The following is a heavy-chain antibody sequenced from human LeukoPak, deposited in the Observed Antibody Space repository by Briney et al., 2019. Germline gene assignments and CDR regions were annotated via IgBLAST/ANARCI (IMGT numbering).Heavy chain of an antibody. CDR3: ARTTHEVYSSSWNLFDY. CDR1: GGSINNGGYY. CDR2: IYYSGST. Sequence: SETLSLTCTVSGGSINNGGYYWSWIRQHPGKGLEWIGCIYYSGSTYYNPSLKSRVTISVDTSKNQFSLKLSSVTAADTAVYYCARTTHEVYSSSWNLFDYWGQGTLVTVSS. D-gene: IGHD6-13*01. V-gene: IGHV4-31*03. J-gene: IGHJ4*02.